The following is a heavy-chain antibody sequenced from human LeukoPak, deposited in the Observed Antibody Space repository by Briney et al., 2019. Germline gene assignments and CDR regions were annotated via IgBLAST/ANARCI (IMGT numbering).Heavy chain of an antibody. J-gene: IGHJ4*02. CDR1: GFTFSSYG. Sequence: PGGSLRLSCAASGFTFSSYGMHWVRQAPGKGLEWVAVISYDGSNKYYADSVKGRFTISRDNSKNTLYLQMNSLRAEDTAVYYCVVAAAGTGFDYWGQGTLVTVSS. CDR2: ISYDGSNK. V-gene: IGHV3-30*03. D-gene: IGHD6-13*01. CDR3: VVAAAGTGFDY.